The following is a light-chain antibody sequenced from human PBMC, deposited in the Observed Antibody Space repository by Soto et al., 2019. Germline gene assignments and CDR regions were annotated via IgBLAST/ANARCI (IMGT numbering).Light chain of an antibody. CDR2: GAS. V-gene: IGKV3-20*01. J-gene: IGKJ2*01. CDR3: QQYGSSPPMYT. CDR1: QSVSSSY. Sequence: EIVLTQSPGTLSLSPGERATLSCRASQSVSSSYLAWYQQKPGQAPRLLIYGASSRATGIPDRFSGGGSGTDFTLTISRLEPEDFAVYYCQQYGSSPPMYTFGQGTKVDIK.